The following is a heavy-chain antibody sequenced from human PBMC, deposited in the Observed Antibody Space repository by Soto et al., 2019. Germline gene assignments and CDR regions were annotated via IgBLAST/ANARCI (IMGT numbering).Heavy chain of an antibody. CDR2: IYRTGRT. V-gene: IGHV4-4*02. Sequence: SETLSLTCAVSGGSFTSNNWWTWVRQPPGQGLEWIVEIYRTGRTNYNPSLQRRVTISLDKSENQFSLKVTSLTAADTAVYYCASRDPGTSVDYWGQGTLVTVSS. CDR1: GGSFTSNNW. J-gene: IGHJ4*02. CDR3: ASRDPGTSVDY. D-gene: IGHD1-1*01.